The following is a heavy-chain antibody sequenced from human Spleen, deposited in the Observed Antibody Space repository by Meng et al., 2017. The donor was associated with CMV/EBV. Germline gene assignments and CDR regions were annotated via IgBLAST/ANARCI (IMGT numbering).Heavy chain of an antibody. D-gene: IGHD3-3*01. Sequence: SETLSLTCAVYGGSFSGYYWSWIRQPPGKGLEWIGEINHSGSTNYNPSLKSRVTISVDTSKNQFSLKLSSVTAADTAVYYCARRITIFGVVTPGGMDVWGQGTTVTVSS. CDR2: INHSGST. CDR3: ARRITIFGVVTPGGMDV. J-gene: IGHJ6*02. CDR1: GGSFSGYY. V-gene: IGHV4-34*01.